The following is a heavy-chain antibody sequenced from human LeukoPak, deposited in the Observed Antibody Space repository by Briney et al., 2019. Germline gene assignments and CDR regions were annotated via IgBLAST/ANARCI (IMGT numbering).Heavy chain of an antibody. J-gene: IGHJ4*02. V-gene: IGHV3-7*01. CDR2: IMQDGSQK. Sequence: GGSLRLSCAASGFTFSSYWLSWVRQAPGKGLEWVANIMQDGSQKYYGDSVKGRFTISRDNAKNSVYLQMNSLRVDDTAVYYCAAWIQEWSLDYWGQGALVTVSS. D-gene: IGHD5-18*01. CDR1: GFTFSSYW. CDR3: AAWIQEWSLDY.